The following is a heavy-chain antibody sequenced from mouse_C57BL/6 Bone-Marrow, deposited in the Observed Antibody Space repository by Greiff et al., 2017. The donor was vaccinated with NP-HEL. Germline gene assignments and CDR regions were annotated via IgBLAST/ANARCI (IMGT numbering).Heavy chain of an antibody. Sequence: DVKLQESGPELVKPGASVKMSCKASGYTFTDYNMHWVKQSPGKSLEWIGNINPNNGGTHYNQKFKGKATLTVNTSSSTAYMELRSLTSEDSADYYAARDLYITTVVDYWGQGTTLTVSS. CDR2: INPNNGGT. CDR1: GYTFTDYN. V-gene: IGHV1-22*01. CDR3: ARDLYITTVVDY. J-gene: IGHJ2*01. D-gene: IGHD1-1*01.